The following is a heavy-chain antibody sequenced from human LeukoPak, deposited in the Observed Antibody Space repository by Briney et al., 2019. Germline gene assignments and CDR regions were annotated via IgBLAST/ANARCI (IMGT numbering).Heavy chain of an antibody. Sequence: SETLSLTCAVSGGSISSNNWWSWVRQPPGKGLEWIGEIYHSGGANYNPSLKSRVTISVDKSKNQLSLKLTSVTAADTAVYYCARDVGTALVTGDYWGQGTLVTVSS. V-gene: IGHV4-4*02. CDR1: GGSISSNNW. CDR3: ARDVGTALVTGDY. J-gene: IGHJ4*02. CDR2: IYHSGGA. D-gene: IGHD5-18*01.